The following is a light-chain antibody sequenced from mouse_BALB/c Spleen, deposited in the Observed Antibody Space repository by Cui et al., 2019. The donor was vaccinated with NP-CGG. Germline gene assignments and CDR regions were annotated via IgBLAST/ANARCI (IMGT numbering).Light chain of an antibody. CDR1: TGAVTTSNY. J-gene: IGLJ1*01. CDR2: GSN. Sequence: QAVVTQESALTTSPGETVTLTCRSSTGAVTTSNYANWVKEKPDHLFTGLIGGSNNRAPGVPARFSGSLIGDKAALIITGAQTEDEAIYFCALWYSNHWVFGGGTKLTVL. CDR3: ALWYSNHWV. V-gene: IGLV1*01.